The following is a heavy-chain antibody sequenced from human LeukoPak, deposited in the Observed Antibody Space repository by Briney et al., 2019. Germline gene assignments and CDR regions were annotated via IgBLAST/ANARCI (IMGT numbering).Heavy chain of an antibody. D-gene: IGHD3-3*01. CDR2: INPNSGGT. CDR3: ARDRDYDFWSGYYGDGWFDP. V-gene: IGHV1-2*02. CDR1: GYTFTGYY. Sequence: GASAKVSCKASGYTFTGYYMHWVRQAPGQGLEWMGWINPNSGGTNYAQKFQGRVTMTRDTSISTAYMELSRLRSDDTAVYYCARDRDYDFWSGYYGDGWFDPWGQGTLVTVSS. J-gene: IGHJ5*02.